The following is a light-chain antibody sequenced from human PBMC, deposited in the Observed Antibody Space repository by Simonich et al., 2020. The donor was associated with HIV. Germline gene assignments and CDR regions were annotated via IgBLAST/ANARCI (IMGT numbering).Light chain of an antibody. Sequence: DIQMTQSPSTLSASVGDRVTITCRANQSINNWLAWYQQKAGKAPKLLIYKASSLESGVPPRFSGSGSGTEFTLTINSLQPDDFATYYCHQYNSYSWTFGQGTKVEIK. J-gene: IGKJ1*01. CDR1: QSINNW. CDR2: KAS. V-gene: IGKV1-5*03. CDR3: HQYNSYSWT.